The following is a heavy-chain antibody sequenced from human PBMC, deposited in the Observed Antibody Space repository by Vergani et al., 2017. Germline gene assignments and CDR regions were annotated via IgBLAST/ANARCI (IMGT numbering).Heavy chain of an antibody. D-gene: IGHD4/OR15-4a*01. CDR2: ISFDGTNE. Sequence: QVQLVESGGGVVQPGTSLRLPCVVSGFALNRHAMYWVRQAPGKGLEWVVGISFDGTNEYYPDLVKGRFTISRDIAKNTLYLQMNSLGVEDTALYYCARGGVHGALVYYYGMDVWGQGTTVTVSS. CDR1: GFALNRHA. V-gene: IGHV3-30-3*01. CDR3: ARGGVHGALVYYYGMDV. J-gene: IGHJ6*02.